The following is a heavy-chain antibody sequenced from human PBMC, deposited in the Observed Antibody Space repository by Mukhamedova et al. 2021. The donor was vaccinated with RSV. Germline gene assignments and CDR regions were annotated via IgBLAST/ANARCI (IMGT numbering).Heavy chain of an antibody. CDR3: ARDFRTGTLHGGDAVDI. J-gene: IGHJ3*02. Sequence: GLEWMGGIIPIFGTANYAQKFQGRVTITADESTSTAYMELSSLRSEDTGVYYCARDFRTGTLHGGDAVDIWGQGTMGTVSS. D-gene: IGHD3/OR15-3a*01. CDR2: IIPIFGTA. V-gene: IGHV1-69*01.